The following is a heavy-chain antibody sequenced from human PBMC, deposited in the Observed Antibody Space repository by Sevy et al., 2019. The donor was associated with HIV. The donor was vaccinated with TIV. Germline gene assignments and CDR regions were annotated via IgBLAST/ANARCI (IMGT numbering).Heavy chain of an antibody. CDR3: AKSCGGDCYPYNYFDP. CDR2: IYPTGSS. Sequence: SETLSLTCAVSGDSISSGGYSWTWIRPPPGQGLEWNGYIYPTGSSYYNPSLKSRLTISVDKSKNQVSLNPISVTAADPAVYYCAKSCGGDCYPYNYFDPWGRGTLVTVSS. D-gene: IGHD2-21*02. V-gene: IGHV4-30-2*01. CDR1: GDSISSGGYS. J-gene: IGHJ5*02.